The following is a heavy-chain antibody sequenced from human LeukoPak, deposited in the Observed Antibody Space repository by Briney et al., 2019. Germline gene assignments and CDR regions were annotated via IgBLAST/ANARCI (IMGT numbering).Heavy chain of an antibody. CDR1: GFTFSSYA. Sequence: GRSLRLSCAASGFTFSSYAMHWFRQAPGKGLEWVAVISYDGSNKYYADSVKGRFTISRDNSKNTLYLQMNSLRAEDTAVYYCARARGYSYGYDYWGQGTLVTVSS. CDR3: ARARGYSYGYDY. V-gene: IGHV3-30-3*01. D-gene: IGHD5-18*01. J-gene: IGHJ4*02. CDR2: ISYDGSNK.